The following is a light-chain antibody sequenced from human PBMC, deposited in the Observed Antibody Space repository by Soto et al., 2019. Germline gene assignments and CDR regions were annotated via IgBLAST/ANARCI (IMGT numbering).Light chain of an antibody. CDR1: ASNIGTNH. V-gene: IGLV1-47*01. CDR3: AGWDGSLPGG. Sequence: QSVLTQPPSVSGTPGQTVTISCSGGASNIGTNHVYWFQQFPGRAPQLLIYQNDQRPSGVPERFSAYKSGTSASLAINGLRPGDGADYYWAGWDGSLPGGFGGGTKLTVL. CDR2: QND. J-gene: IGLJ3*02.